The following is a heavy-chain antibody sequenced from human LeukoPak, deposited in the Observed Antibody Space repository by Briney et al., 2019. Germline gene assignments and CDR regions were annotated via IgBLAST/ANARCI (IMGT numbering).Heavy chain of an antibody. J-gene: IGHJ4*02. CDR3: ARVYDYVWGSYPDY. D-gene: IGHD3-16*02. V-gene: IGHV1-18*01. Sequence: ASVKVSCKASGYTVTSYGISWVRQAPGQGLEWMGWISAYNGNTNYAQKLQGRVTMTTDTSTSTAYMELRSLRSDDTAVYYCARVYDYVWGSYPDYWGQGTLVTVSS. CDR1: GYTVTSYG. CDR2: ISAYNGNT.